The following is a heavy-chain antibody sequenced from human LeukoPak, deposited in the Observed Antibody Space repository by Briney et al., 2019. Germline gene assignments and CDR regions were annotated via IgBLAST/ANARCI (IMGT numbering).Heavy chain of an antibody. CDR2: ISAYNGNT. J-gene: IGHJ4*02. D-gene: IGHD6-19*01. CDR1: GGTFSSYA. Sequence: GASVKVSCKASGGTFSSYAISWVRQAPGQGLEWMGWISAYNGNTNYAQKLQGRVTMTTDTSTSTAYMELRSLRSDDTAVYYCARDRWDSSGEEPFDYWGQGTLVTVSS. V-gene: IGHV1-18*01. CDR3: ARDRWDSSGEEPFDY.